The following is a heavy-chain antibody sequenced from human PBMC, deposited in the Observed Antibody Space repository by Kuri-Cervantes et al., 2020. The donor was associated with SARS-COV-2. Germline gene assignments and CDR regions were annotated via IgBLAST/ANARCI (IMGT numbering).Heavy chain of an antibody. Sequence: GESLKISCVASGFTFSAYTLNWVRQAPGKGLEWVAVISYDGSNKYYADSVKGRFTISRDNSKNTLYLQMNSLRAEDTAVYYCASTFLNFWSGYYEDVWGKGTTVTVSS. J-gene: IGHJ6*04. D-gene: IGHD3-3*01. CDR3: ASTFLNFWSGYYEDV. V-gene: IGHV3-30-3*01. CDR1: GFTFSAYT. CDR2: ISYDGSNK.